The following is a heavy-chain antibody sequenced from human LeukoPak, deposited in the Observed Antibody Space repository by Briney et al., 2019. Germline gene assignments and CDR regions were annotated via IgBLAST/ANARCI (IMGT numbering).Heavy chain of an antibody. J-gene: IGHJ5*02. CDR2: ISGSGGST. V-gene: IGHV3-23*01. D-gene: IGHD6-13*01. CDR1: GFTFSSYA. Sequence: GGSLRLSCAASGFTFSSYAMSWVRQAPGKGLEWVSAISGSGGSTYYADSVKGRFTISRDNSKNTLYLQMNSLRAEDTAVYYRAKAVYPAAGTFDNWFDPWGQGTLVTVSS. CDR3: AKAVYPAAGTFDNWFDP.